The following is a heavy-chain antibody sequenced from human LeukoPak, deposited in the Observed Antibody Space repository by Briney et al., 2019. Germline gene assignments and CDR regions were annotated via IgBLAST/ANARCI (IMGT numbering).Heavy chain of an antibody. D-gene: IGHD1-26*01. CDR1: GFTFSTYP. CDR3: ARELFSGSHGYFDY. CDR2: LSYDGNRK. J-gene: IGHJ4*02. Sequence: GGSLSLSCAASGFTFSTYPMLCVRQTPGKGLEWVALLSYDGNRKYYADSVKGRFTISRDTSRNTLYLQMTSLGPDDTAVYFCARELFSGSHGYFDYWGQGTLVTVSS. V-gene: IGHV3-30-3*01.